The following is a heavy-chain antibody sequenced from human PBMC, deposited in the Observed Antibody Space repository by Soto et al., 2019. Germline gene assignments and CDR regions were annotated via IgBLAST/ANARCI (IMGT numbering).Heavy chain of an antibody. D-gene: IGHD3-3*01. CDR1: GSTFTSYD. Sequence: QVQLVQSGAEVKKPGASVKVSCKASGSTFTSYDINWVRQAPGPGLERIGWMNPNSGNTGYAQKFQGRVTMNRNTSISTAYMELSSMRSEDTAVYYGAREDRFLESLSHSNWFDPWGQGTLVTVSS. CDR2: MNPNSGNT. J-gene: IGHJ5*02. CDR3: AREDRFLESLSHSNWFDP. V-gene: IGHV1-8*01.